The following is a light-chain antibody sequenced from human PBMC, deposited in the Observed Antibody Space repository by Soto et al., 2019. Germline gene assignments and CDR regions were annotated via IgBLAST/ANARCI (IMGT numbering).Light chain of an antibody. J-gene: IGLJ1*01. CDR1: ISDFVVYNY. Sequence: QSALAQPASVSVSPGQSITISCTGTISDFVVYNYVSWYQQHPGKAPKLMIYGVSNRPSGVSNRFSGSKSGNTASLTISGPQADDEADYYCSSHTISSALQVFGTGTKVTVL. CDR3: SSHTISSALQV. CDR2: GVS. V-gene: IGLV2-14*01.